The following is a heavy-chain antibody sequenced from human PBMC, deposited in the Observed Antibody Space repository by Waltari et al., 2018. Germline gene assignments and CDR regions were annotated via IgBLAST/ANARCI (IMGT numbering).Heavy chain of an antibody. CDR1: GFTFSSYA. CDR2: ISGGGGST. D-gene: IGHD3-22*01. CDR3: AKDLGRITMIVVVPLGAFDI. Sequence: EVQLLESGGGLVQPGGSLRLSCAASGFTFSSYAMSWVRQAPGKGLEWVSAISGGGGSTYYADSVKGRFTISRDNSKNTLYLQMNSLRAEDTAVYYCAKDLGRITMIVVVPLGAFDIWGQGTMVTVSS. V-gene: IGHV3-23*01. J-gene: IGHJ3*02.